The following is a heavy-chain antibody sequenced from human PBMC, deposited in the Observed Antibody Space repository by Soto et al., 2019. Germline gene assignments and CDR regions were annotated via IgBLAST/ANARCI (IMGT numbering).Heavy chain of an antibody. D-gene: IGHD3-16*02. CDR2: ILPMFDRP. Sequence: QVQLVQSETEVKKPGSAVRVSCKASGGTFNTYAMIWVRQAPGQGLEWMGGILPMFDRPRYAQKFQGRVTITVDEPTTTAYMELSSLRSDDTAVYYCTRSIGSGGVIGGFDYWGQGTLVTVSS. CDR1: GGTFNTYA. V-gene: IGHV1-69*01. J-gene: IGHJ4*02. CDR3: TRSIGSGGVIGGFDY.